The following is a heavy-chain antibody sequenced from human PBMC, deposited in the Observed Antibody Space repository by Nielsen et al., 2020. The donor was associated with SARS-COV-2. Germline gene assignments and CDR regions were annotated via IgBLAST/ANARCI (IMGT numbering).Heavy chain of an antibody. D-gene: IGHD3-10*01. J-gene: IGHJ3*02. CDR1: GGSISSYY. CDR2: IYYSGST. Sequence: SETLSLTCTVSGGSISSYYWSWIRQPPGKGLEWIGYIYYSGSTNYNPSLKSRVTMSVDTSKNQFSLKLSSVTAADTAVYYCARVMVRGVINVDAFDIWGQGTMVTVSS. V-gene: IGHV4-59*01. CDR3: ARVMVRGVINVDAFDI.